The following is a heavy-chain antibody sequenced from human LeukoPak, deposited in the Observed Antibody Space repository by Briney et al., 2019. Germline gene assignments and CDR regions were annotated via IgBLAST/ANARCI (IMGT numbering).Heavy chain of an antibody. CDR2: ISGSGVST. CDR1: GFTFSSYA. CDR3: AKDERNWNYNLASQTYD. V-gene: IGHV3-23*01. D-gene: IGHD1-7*01. Sequence: GGSLRLSCAASGFTFSSYAMSWVRQAPGKGLEWVSAISGSGVSTYYADSVKGRFTVSRDNSKNTLYLQMSSLRAEDTAVYYCAKDERNWNYNLASQTYDWGQGTLVTVSS. J-gene: IGHJ4*02.